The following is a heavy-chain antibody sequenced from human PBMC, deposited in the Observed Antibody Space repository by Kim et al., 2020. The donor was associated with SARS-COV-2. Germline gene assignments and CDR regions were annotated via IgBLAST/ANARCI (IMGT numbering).Heavy chain of an antibody. V-gene: IGHV1-3*01. D-gene: IGHD4-4*01. CDR3: ARDMDPTGYDY. J-gene: IGHJ4*02. Sequence: KTQYSQKFKGSVTITRDTSANTDYMELRRLTTKDTAIYYCARDMDPTGYDYWGQGTLVTVSS. CDR2: KT.